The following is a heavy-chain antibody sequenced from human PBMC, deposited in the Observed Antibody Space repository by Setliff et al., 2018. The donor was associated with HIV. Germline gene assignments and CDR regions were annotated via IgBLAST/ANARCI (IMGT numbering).Heavy chain of an antibody. J-gene: IGHJ4*02. D-gene: IGHD1-7*01. Sequence: GGSLRLSCAASGFTFSRYNLNWVRQSPGKGLEWISYINGGNDMIYYADSVKGRFTISRDSATNSLYLQMNSLGADDTAVYYCAKDRGTYWGQGTLVTVSS. V-gene: IGHV3-48*01. CDR3: AKDRGTY. CDR1: GFTFSRYN. CDR2: INGGNDMI.